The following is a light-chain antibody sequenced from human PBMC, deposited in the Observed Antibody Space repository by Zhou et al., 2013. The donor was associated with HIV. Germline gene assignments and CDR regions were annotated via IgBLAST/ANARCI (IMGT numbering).Light chain of an antibody. J-gene: IGKJ4*01. V-gene: IGKV1-16*01. CDR1: QNISNY. Sequence: DIQMTQSPSSLPTSVGDRVSITCRASQNISNYLVWYQHKPGKAPKLLIFATSNLQSGVPSRFSGSGSGTDFTLTISNLQPEDIATYYCQQYKIYPLTFGGGTKVEIK. CDR2: ATS. CDR3: QQYKIYPLT.